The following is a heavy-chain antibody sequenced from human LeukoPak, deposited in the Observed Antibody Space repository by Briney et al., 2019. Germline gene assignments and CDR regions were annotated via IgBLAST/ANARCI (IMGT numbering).Heavy chain of an antibody. D-gene: IGHD1-14*01. Sequence: GASVKVSCKASGYTFTGYYIHWARQAPGQGLEFLGWINPNTGGTNSPQNFRVRVTMTKDTSISTAYMDLSRLTSDDTAIYYCARGHPSAEPPDYWGQGTLVTVSS. CDR2: INPNTGGT. CDR3: ARGHPSAEPPDY. V-gene: IGHV1-2*02. J-gene: IGHJ4*02. CDR1: GYTFTGYY.